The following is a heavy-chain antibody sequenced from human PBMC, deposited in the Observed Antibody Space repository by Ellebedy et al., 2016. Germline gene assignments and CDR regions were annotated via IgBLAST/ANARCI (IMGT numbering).Heavy chain of an antibody. J-gene: IGHJ4*02. CDR2: ISWDSAVI. Sequence: GGSLRLSXAGSGFTFTDYALHWVRQAPGKGLEWVSGISWDSAVIGYGGSVKGRFTISKDSAKNYLHLQMNSLRPEDTAFYYCAKGTMDYFYHWGQGTLVTVSS. D-gene: IGHD4/OR15-4a*01. V-gene: IGHV3-9*01. CDR1: GFTFTDYA. CDR3: AKGTMDYFYH.